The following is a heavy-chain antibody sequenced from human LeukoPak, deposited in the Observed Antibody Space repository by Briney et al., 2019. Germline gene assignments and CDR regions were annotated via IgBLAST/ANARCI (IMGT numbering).Heavy chain of an antibody. D-gene: IGHD3-22*01. CDR2: ISYDGSNK. CDR1: GFTFSTYS. CDR3: ARVEYYYDSSGYFDY. V-gene: IGHV3-30*03. Sequence: GGSLRLSCAASGFTFSTYSMNWVRQAPGKGLEWVAVISYDGSNKYYADSVKGRFTISRDNSKNTLYLQMNSLRAEDTAVYYCARVEYYYDSSGYFDYWGQGTLVTVSS. J-gene: IGHJ4*02.